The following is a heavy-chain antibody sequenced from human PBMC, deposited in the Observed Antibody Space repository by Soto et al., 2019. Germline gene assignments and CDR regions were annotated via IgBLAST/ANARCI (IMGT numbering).Heavy chain of an antibody. D-gene: IGHD2-15*01. V-gene: IGHV3-23*01. CDR3: AKEWGYCSGGSCYSYYYYGMDV. J-gene: IGHJ6*02. CDR1: GFTFSSYA. CDR2: ISGSGGST. Sequence: GGPLRLSCAASGFTFSSYAMSWVRQAPGKGLEWVSAISGSGGSTYYADSVKGRFTISRDNSKNTLYLQMNSLRAEDTAVYYCAKEWGYCSGGSCYSYYYYGMDVWGQGTTVTVSS.